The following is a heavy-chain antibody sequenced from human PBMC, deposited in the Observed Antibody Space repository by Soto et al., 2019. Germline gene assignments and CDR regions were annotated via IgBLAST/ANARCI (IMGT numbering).Heavy chain of an antibody. V-gene: IGHV3-48*03. CDR3: ARVRPGYSYGYPNWFDP. CDR2: ISTSGTTI. Sequence: GGSLRLSCAASGFDFNIYEMNWVRQAPGKGLEWVSYISTSGTTIYYADSVKGRFTISRDNAKNLLYLQMNSLRAEDTAVYFCARVRPGYSYGYPNWFDPWGQGTLVTVSS. D-gene: IGHD5-18*01. CDR1: GFDFNIYE. J-gene: IGHJ5*02.